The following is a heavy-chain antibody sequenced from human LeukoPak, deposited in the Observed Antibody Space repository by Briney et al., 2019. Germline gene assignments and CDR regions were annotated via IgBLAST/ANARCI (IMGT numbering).Heavy chain of an antibody. CDR2: IYTSGST. V-gene: IGHV4-61*02. D-gene: IGHD3-22*01. CDR3: ARERVYDSSGYYPAAYFDY. J-gene: IGHJ4*02. Sequence: PSETLSLTCTVSGGSISSSSYYWSWIRQPAGKGLEWIGRIYTSGSTNYNPSLKSRVTISVDTSKNQFSLKLSSVTAADTAVYYCARERVYDSSGYYPAAYFDYWGQGTLVTVSS. CDR1: GGSISSSSYY.